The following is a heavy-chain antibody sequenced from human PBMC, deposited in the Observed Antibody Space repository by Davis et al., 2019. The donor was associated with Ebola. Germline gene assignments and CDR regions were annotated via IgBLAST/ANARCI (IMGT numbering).Heavy chain of an antibody. Sequence: GGSLRLSCAASGFTYTNHAMSWVRQAPGKGLEWLAAISANRQSAYYADSVRGRFIISRDKSNNTLYLEMNSLRVDDTAVYYCATTQWLREFDNWGQGTLVTVSS. CDR3: ATTQWLREFDN. CDR1: GFTYTNHA. V-gene: IGHV3-23*01. CDR2: ISANRQSA. J-gene: IGHJ4*02. D-gene: IGHD6-19*01.